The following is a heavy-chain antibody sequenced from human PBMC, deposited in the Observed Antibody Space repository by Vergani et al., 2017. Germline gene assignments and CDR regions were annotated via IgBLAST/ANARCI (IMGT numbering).Heavy chain of an antibody. V-gene: IGHV1-3*01. J-gene: IGHJ3*02. CDR3: AISYYYDSSGYSLDAFDI. D-gene: IGHD3-22*01. Sequence: QVQLVQSGAEVKKPGASVKVSCKASGYTFTSYAMHWVRQAPGQRLEWMGWINAGNGNTKYSQKFQGSVTITRDTSASTAYMELSSLRSEDTAVYYCAISYYYDSSGYSLDAFDIWGQGTMVTVSS. CDR2: INAGNGNT. CDR1: GYTFTSYA.